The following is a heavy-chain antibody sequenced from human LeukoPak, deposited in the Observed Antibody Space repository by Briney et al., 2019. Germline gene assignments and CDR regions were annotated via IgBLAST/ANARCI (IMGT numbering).Heavy chain of an antibody. V-gene: IGHV3-11*03. D-gene: IGHD5-18*01. CDR2: ISSSSSYT. CDR3: ARHRGYSSFDY. J-gene: IGHJ4*02. CDR1: GFTFSDYY. Sequence: GGSLRRSCAASGFTFSDYYMSWIRQAPGKGLEWVSYISSSSSYTNYADSVKGRFTISRDNAKNSLYLQMNSLRAEDTAVYYCARHRGYSSFDYWGQGTLVTVSS.